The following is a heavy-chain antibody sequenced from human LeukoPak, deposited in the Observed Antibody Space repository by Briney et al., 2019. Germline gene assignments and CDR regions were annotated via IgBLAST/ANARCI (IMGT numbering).Heavy chain of an antibody. CDR1: GFTASSYE. D-gene: IGHD6-6*01. CDR3: TSDLYSSSSLAYYYYGMDV. CDR2: ISSSGSTI. Sequence: GGSLRLSCAASGFTASSYEMNWVRQAPGKGLEWVSYISSSGSTIYYADSVKGRFTISRDNAKNSLYLQMNSLRAEDTAIYYCTSDLYSSSSLAYYYYGMDVWGQGTTVTVSS. V-gene: IGHV3-48*03. J-gene: IGHJ6*02.